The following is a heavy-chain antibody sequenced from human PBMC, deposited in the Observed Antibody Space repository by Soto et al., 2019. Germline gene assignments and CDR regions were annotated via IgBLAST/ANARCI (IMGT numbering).Heavy chain of an antibody. V-gene: IGHV1-69*01. CDR1: GYTFTGYY. J-gene: IGHJ4*02. CDR3: ARSGNKGYSYGPNDY. Sequence: QVQLVQSGAEVKESGASVKVSCKASGYTFTGYYIHWVRQAPGQGLEWMGGIIPIFGTANYAQKFQGRVTITADESTSTAYMELSSLRSEDTAVYYCARSGNKGYSYGPNDYWGQGTLVTVSS. CDR2: IIPIFGTA. D-gene: IGHD5-18*01.